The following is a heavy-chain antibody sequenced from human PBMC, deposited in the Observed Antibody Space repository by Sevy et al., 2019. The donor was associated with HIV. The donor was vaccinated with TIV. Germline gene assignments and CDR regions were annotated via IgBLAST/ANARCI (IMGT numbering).Heavy chain of an antibody. V-gene: IGHV1-18*01. Sequence: ASVKVSCKASSYTFSNYGITWVRQAPGQGLEWVGWISGFNGNTKYAQKFQRRVTVTTDTSTTTVYMELRSLRSDDTAVYYCVRGYSSTYYGSVDYWGQGTLVTVSS. D-gene: IGHD6-13*01. CDR3: VRGYSSTYYGSVDY. CDR1: SYTFSNYG. CDR2: ISGFNGNT. J-gene: IGHJ4*02.